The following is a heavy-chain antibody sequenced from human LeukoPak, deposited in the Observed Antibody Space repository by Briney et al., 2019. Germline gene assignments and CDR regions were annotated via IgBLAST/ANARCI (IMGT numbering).Heavy chain of an antibody. CDR1: GFTFSSYW. CDR2: INWNGGST. D-gene: IGHD3-16*01. J-gene: IGHJ4*02. V-gene: IGHV3-20*04. Sequence: GGSLRLSCAASGFTFSSYWMSWVRQAPGKGLEWVSGINWNGGSTGYADSVKGRFTISRDNAKNSLYLQMNSLRAEDTALYYCARSPRTYYFDYWGQGTLVTVSS. CDR3: ARSPRTYYFDY.